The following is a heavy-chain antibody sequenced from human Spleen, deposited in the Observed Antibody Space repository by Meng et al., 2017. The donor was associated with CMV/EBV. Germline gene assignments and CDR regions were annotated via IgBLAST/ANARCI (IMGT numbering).Heavy chain of an antibody. Sequence: GESLKISCAASGFTFRSYAMHWVRQPPGKGLQWVSLISYDGSDQYYAGSVKGRFTISRDNSKNTLYLQMNSLRAEDTAVYYCQSRDYWGQGTLVTVSS. V-gene: IGHV3-30*07. J-gene: IGHJ4*02. CDR1: GFTFRSYA. CDR2: ISYDGSDQ. CDR3: QSRDY.